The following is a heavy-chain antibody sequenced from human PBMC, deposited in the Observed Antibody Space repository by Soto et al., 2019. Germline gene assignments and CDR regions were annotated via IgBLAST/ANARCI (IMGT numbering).Heavy chain of an antibody. Sequence: PSETLSLTCAVSGGSVSSSHWWSWVRQPPGKGLQWIGDIYHSDSTNYNPSLKSRVTMSVDKSKNHFSLKLNSVTAADTAVYYCARGYYYDSSGYFDSWGQGSLVTVS. CDR2: IYHSDST. J-gene: IGHJ4*02. D-gene: IGHD3-22*01. CDR1: GGSVSSSHW. V-gene: IGHV4-4*02. CDR3: ARGYYYDSSGYFDS.